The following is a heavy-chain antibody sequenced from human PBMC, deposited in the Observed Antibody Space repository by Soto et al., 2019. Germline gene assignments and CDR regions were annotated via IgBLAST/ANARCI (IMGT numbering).Heavy chain of an antibody. D-gene: IGHD3-3*01. CDR3: AXGAYYDFWSGYLLYGMDV. CDR2: INHSGST. Sequence: PSETLSLTCAVYGGSFSCSYWSWIRQPPGKGLEWIGEINHSGSTNYNPSLKSRVTISVDTSKNQFSLKLSSVTAADTAVYYCAXGAYYDFWSGYLLYGMDVWGQGTTVTVSS. V-gene: IGHV4-34*01. J-gene: IGHJ6*02. CDR1: GGSFSCSY.